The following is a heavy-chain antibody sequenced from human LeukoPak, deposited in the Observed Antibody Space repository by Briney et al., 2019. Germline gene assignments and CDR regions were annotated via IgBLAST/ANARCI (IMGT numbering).Heavy chain of an antibody. D-gene: IGHD1-26*01. CDR2: ISAYNGNT. CDR3: ARGAPVVGATNWFDS. CDR1: GYTFTSYG. Sequence: ASVKVSCKASGYTFTSYGIRWVRQAPGQGLEWMGWISAYNGNTNYAQKLQGRVTMTTDTSTSTAYMELRSLRSDDTAVYYCARGAPVVGATNWFDSWGQGTLVTVSS. V-gene: IGHV1-18*01. J-gene: IGHJ5*01.